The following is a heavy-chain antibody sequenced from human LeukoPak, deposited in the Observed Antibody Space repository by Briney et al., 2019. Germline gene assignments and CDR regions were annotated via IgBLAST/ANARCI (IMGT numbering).Heavy chain of an antibody. CDR3: ARGRDTGMGHFDY. J-gene: IGHJ4*02. Sequence: ASEKVSLKASGGTLSSYPYSLVRPGPGPGLEVEGVDIPIFGTANYGQKFLGRVTITADESTSTAYMELSSLRSEDTAVCYCARGRDTGMGHFDYWGEGTLVTVPS. V-gene: IGHV1-69*13. D-gene: IGHD5-18*01. CDR1: GGTLSSYP. CDR2: DIPIFGTA.